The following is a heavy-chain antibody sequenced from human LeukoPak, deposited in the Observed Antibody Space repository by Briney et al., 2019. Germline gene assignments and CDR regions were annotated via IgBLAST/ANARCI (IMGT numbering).Heavy chain of an antibody. CDR2: IGSSGSTI. V-gene: IGHV3-11*04. J-gene: IGHJ6*03. CDR3: ARSRRDSSSWYWGRFYYMDV. D-gene: IGHD6-13*01. CDR1: GFTFSDYY. Sequence: PGGSLRLSCAASGFTFSDYYMSWIRQAPGKGLEWVSYIGSSGSTIYYADSVKGRFTISRDNAKNSLYLQMNSLRAEDTAVYYCARSRRDSSSWYWGRFYYMDVWGKGTTVTVSS.